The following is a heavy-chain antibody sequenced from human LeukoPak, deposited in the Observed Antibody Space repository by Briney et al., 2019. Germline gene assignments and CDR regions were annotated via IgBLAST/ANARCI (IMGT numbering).Heavy chain of an antibody. CDR3: ARVFARGGEITGSYYYY. J-gene: IGHJ4*02. V-gene: IGHV1-69*05. D-gene: IGHD3-10*01. CDR1: GGTFSTYA. Sequence: GASVKVSCKASGGTFSTYAANWVRQAPGQGLEWMGGIIPLFGTANYAQKFRGRVTITTDESTSTAYMELSSLRSGDTAIYYCARVFARGGEITGSYYYYWGQGTLVTVSS. CDR2: IIPLFGTA.